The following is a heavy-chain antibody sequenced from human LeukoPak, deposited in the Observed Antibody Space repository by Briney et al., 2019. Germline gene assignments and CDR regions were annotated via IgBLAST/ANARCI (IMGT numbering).Heavy chain of an antibody. J-gene: IGHJ4*02. CDR2: IYHSGST. Sequence: SETLSLTCAVSGGFISSGGYSWSWIRQPPGKGLEWIGYIYHSGSTYYNPSLKSRVTISVDRSKNQFSLKLSSVTAADTAVYYCARGWTHYYGSGRYGYWGQGTLVTVSS. CDR1: GGFISSGGYS. D-gene: IGHD3-10*01. CDR3: ARGWTHYYGSGRYGY. V-gene: IGHV4-30-2*01.